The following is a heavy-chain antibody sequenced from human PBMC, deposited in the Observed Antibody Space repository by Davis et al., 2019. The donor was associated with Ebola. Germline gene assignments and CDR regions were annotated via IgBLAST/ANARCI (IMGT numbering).Heavy chain of an antibody. Sequence: GESLKISCAASGFVFSSYVMSWVRRAPGKGLEWVSTLGLSADTYYADSVKGRFTISRDNSKNTLHLQMNRVRPEDTAVYYCATVEALGMLRIRDYQNYAMDVWGRGTTVTVSS. CDR2: LGLSADT. CDR3: ATVEALGMLRIRDYQNYAMDV. CDR1: GFVFSSYV. J-gene: IGHJ6*04. V-gene: IGHV3-23*01. D-gene: IGHD7-27*01.